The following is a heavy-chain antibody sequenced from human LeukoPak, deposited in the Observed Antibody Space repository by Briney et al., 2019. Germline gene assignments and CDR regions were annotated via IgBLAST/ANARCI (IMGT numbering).Heavy chain of an antibody. J-gene: IGHJ4*02. CDR3: ARALRLLGIFDY. D-gene: IGHD2-21*01. CDR1: GYTFTGYY. V-gene: IGHV1-2*02. CDR2: INPNSGGT. Sequence: ASVKVSCKASGYTFTGYYMHWVRQAPGQGLEWMGWINPNSGGTNYAQKFQGRVTMTRDTSISTAYMELSRLRSDDTVVYYCARALRLLGIFDYWGQGTLVTVSS.